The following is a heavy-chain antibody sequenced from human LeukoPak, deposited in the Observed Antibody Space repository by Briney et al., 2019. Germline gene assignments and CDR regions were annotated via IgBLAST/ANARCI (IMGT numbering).Heavy chain of an antibody. D-gene: IGHD3-22*01. CDR1: GGTFSSYA. J-gene: IGHJ3*02. Sequence: SVKVSCKASGGTFSSYAIRWVRQAPGQGLAWMGGIIPIFGTANLAQKFQGRVTIPPDKSTSPAYMELSSLRSEDTAVYYCARGRHYYDSSDYYYEGDGFDIWGQGTMVTVSS. V-gene: IGHV1-69*06. CDR2: IIPIFGTA. CDR3: ARGRHYYDSSDYYYEGDGFDI.